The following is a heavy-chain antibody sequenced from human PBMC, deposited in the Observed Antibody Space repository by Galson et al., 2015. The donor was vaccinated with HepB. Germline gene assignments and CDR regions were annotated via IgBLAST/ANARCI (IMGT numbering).Heavy chain of an antibody. CDR2: ISVYNGNT. CDR3: ARDPYYDSSGYPLATNWFDP. V-gene: IGHV1-18*04. Sequence: SVKVSCKASGYIFTYYGISWVRQAPGQGLEWMGWISVYNGNTNYAPEFQGRVTMTTDTSTSTAYMELRSLRSDDTAVYYCARDPYYDSSGYPLATNWFDPWGQGTLVTVSS. J-gene: IGHJ5*02. D-gene: IGHD3-22*01. CDR1: GYIFTYYG.